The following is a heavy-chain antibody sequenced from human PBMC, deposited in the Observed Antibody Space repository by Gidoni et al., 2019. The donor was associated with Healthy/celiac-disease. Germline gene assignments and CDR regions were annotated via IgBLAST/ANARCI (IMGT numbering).Heavy chain of an antibody. D-gene: IGHD6-13*01. J-gene: IGHJ4*02. CDR2: IYYSGST. CDR3: ASNRIAADSSRDFDY. Sequence: QLQLQESGPGLVKPSETLSLTCTVSGGSISSRSYYWGWLRQPPGKGLEWIGSIYYSGSTYYNPSLKSRVTISVDTSKNQFSLKLSSVTAADTAVYYCASNRIAADSSRDFDYWGQGTLVTVSS. V-gene: IGHV4-39*07. CDR1: GGSISSRSYY.